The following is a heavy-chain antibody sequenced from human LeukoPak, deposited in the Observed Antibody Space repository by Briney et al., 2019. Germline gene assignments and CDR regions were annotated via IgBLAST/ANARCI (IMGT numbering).Heavy chain of an antibody. CDR1: GGSITNYY. Sequence: SETLSLTCTVSGGSITNYYWSWIRQSPEKGLEWIAYIYYSGSTNYNPSLKSRITISQDKSKNQFSLKLSSVTAADTAVYYCAREPVYYDSSGPNWYFDLWGRGALVTVSS. D-gene: IGHD3-22*01. CDR2: IYYSGST. CDR3: AREPVYYDSSGPNWYFDL. J-gene: IGHJ2*01. V-gene: IGHV4-59*01.